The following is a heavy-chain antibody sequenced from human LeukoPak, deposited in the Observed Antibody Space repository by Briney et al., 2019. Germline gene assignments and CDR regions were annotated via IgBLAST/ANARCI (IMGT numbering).Heavy chain of an antibody. V-gene: IGHV3-21*01. CDR2: ISSSSSYI. D-gene: IGHD3-10*01. Sequence: PGGSLRLSCAASGFTFSSYIMNWVRQAPGQGLEWVSSISSSSSYIYYADSVKGRFTISRDNAKNSLYLQMNSLRAEDTAVYYCATGVAPGYFQHWGQGTLVTVSS. CDR1: GFTFSSYI. CDR3: ATGVAPGYFQH. J-gene: IGHJ1*01.